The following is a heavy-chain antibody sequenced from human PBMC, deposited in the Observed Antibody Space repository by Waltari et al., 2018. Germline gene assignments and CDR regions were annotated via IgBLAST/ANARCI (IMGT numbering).Heavy chain of an antibody. D-gene: IGHD4-17*01. CDR1: GFTFSRYG. J-gene: IGHJ6*02. V-gene: IGHV3-30*18. CDR2: ISYDGSNK. CDR3: AKDLTVTPDYYHAMDV. Sequence: QVQLVESGGGVVQPGRSLRLSCAASGFTFSRYGMPWVRQAPGKGLEWVAFISYDGSNKYYADFVKGRFTISRDNPKNTLYLQVHSLRAEDTAVYHCAKDLTVTPDYYHAMDVWGQGTAVTVSS.